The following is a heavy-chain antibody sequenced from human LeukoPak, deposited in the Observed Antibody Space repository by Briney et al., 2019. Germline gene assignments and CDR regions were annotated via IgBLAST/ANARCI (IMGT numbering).Heavy chain of an antibody. CDR3: ASHSLHLAGTRRNAFDI. CDR1: GDSISSSSYY. J-gene: IGHJ3*02. D-gene: IGHD6-19*01. CDR2: IYYSGST. V-gene: IGHV4-39*01. Sequence: PSETLSLTCTVSGDSISSSSYYWGWIRQPPGKGLEWIGSIYYSGSTYYNPSLKSRVTISVDTSKNQFSLKLSSVTAADTAVYYCASHSLHLAGTRRNAFDIWGQGTMVTVSS.